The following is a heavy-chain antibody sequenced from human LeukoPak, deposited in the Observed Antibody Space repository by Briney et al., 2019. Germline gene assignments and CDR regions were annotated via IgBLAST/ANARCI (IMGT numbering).Heavy chain of an antibody. J-gene: IGHJ4*02. Sequence: PSETLSLTCTVSGYSISSGYYWGWIRQPPGKGLEWIGSIYHSGSTYYNPSLKSRVTISVDTSKNQFSLKLSSVTAADTAVYYCARQIVVVPAANSPIFGYFDYWGQGTLVTVSS. D-gene: IGHD2-2*01. CDR2: IYHSGST. CDR3: ARQIVVVPAANSPIFGYFDY. CDR1: GYSISSGYY. V-gene: IGHV4-38-2*02.